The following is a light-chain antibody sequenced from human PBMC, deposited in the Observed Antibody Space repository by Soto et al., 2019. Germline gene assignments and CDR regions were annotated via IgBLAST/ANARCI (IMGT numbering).Light chain of an antibody. Sequence: DIQMTQSPSPLSASVGDRVTITCRASQGISNYLAWYQQKPGQVPKLLIYAASTFQSGIPPRFSGSGSGTDFTLTISSLPPEDVATYYCQQYNSAPYTFGQGTKVEIK. CDR2: AAS. V-gene: IGKV1-27*01. CDR3: QQYNSAPYT. CDR1: QGISNY. J-gene: IGKJ2*01.